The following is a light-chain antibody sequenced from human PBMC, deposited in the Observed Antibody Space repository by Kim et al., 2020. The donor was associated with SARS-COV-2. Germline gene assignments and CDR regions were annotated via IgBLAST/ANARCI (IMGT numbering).Light chain of an antibody. J-gene: IGLJ2*01. Sequence: ALGQTVRITCQGDSLRNYYASWYRQKPGQAPVLVIYRKSDRPSGIPDRFSGSSSGNTASLTITGAQAEDEADYYCNSRDNSGDHVVFGGGTKLIVL. CDR1: SLRNYY. CDR2: RKS. CDR3: NSRDNSGDHVV. V-gene: IGLV3-19*01.